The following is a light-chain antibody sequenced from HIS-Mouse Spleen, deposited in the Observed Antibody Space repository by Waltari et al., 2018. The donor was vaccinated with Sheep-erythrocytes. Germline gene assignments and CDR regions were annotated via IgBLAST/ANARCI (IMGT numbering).Light chain of an antibody. CDR1: QSLLHSNGYNY. J-gene: IGKJ1*01. CDR2: LGS. V-gene: IGKV2-28*01. Sequence: DIVMTQSPLSLPVTPGEPASISCRSSQSLLHSNGYNYLDCYLQKPGQSPQLLIYLGSTRASGVPDRFSGSGSGKDFTLKISRVEAEDVGVYYCMQALQTPWTFGQGTKVEIK. CDR3: MQALQTPWT.